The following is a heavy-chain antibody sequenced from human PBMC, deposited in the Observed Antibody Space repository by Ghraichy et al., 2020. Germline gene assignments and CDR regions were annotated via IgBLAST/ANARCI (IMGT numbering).Heavy chain of an antibody. CDR2: ISGSGGST. V-gene: IGHV3-23*01. D-gene: IGHD3-22*01. J-gene: IGHJ4*02. Sequence: KGLEWVSAISGSGGSTYYADSVKGRFTISRDNSNTTLYLQMNSLRAVYTAVYYCAKNSSYYDSSGYFDYWGQGTL. CDR3: AKNSSYYDSSGYFDY.